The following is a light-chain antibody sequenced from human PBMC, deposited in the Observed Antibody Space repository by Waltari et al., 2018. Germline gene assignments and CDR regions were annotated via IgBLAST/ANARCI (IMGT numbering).Light chain of an antibody. CDR1: QSVSGW. J-gene: IGKJ1*01. CDR3: QEYSTYSRT. CDR2: KAS. V-gene: IGKV1-5*03. Sequence: DIQMTQSPSTLSASVGDRITVTCRASQSVSGWLAWYQQKPGKAPNLLIYKASTLESGVPSRFSGSVSVTEFTLTISSLQPDDFATYYCQEYSTYSRTFGQGTKVEIK.